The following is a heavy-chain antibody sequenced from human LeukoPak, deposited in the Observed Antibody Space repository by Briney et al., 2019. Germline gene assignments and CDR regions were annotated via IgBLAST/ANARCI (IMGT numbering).Heavy chain of an antibody. CDR1: GYTFTGYY. V-gene: IGHV1-2*02. CDR2: INPNSGGT. CDR3: ARCDHFEVAARRDWYLDL. J-gene: IGHJ2*01. D-gene: IGHD2-15*01. Sequence: AASVKVSCKASGYTFTGYYMHWVRQAPGQGLEWMGWINPNSGGTNYAQKFQGRVTMTRDTSISTVYMELSSLRSEDTAVYYCARCDHFEVAARRDWYLDLWGRGTLVTVSS.